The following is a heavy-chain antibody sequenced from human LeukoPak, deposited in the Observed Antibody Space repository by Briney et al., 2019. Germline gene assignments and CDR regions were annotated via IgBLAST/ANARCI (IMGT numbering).Heavy chain of an antibody. CDR2: ISAYNGNT. CDR1: GYTFTSYG. CDR3: ARARVGSFAGDDAFDI. D-gene: IGHD6-13*01. V-gene: IGHV1-18*01. J-gene: IGHJ3*02. Sequence: VASVKVSCTASGYTFTSYGISWVRQAPGQGLEWMGWISAYNGNTNYAQKLQGRVTMTTDTSTSTAYMELRSLRSDDTAVYYCARARVGSFAGDDAFDIWGQGTMVTVSS.